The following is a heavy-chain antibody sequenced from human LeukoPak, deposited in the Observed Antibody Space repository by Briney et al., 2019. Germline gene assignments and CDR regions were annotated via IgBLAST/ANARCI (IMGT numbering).Heavy chain of an antibody. Sequence: SETLSLTCTVSGGSISSGDYYWSWIRQPPGKGLEWIGYIYYSGSTYYNPSLKSRVTISVDTSKNQFSLKLSSVTAADTAVYYCARERYYYDSSGYYYLVFDYWGQGTLVTVSS. D-gene: IGHD3-22*01. J-gene: IGHJ4*02. CDR2: IYYSGST. V-gene: IGHV4-30-4*01. CDR3: ARERYYYDSSGYYYLVFDY. CDR1: GGSISSGDYY.